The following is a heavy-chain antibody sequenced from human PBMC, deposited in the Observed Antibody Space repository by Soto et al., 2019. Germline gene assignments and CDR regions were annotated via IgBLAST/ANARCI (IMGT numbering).Heavy chain of an antibody. Sequence: GGSLRLSCAASGFTFSNAWMNWVRQAPGKGLEWVGRIKSKTDGGTTDYAAPVKGRFTISRDDSKNTLYLQMNSLKTEDTAVYYCTTVLPYYDILTGYRPLDHYYGMDVWGQGTTVTVSS. J-gene: IGHJ6*02. D-gene: IGHD3-9*01. V-gene: IGHV3-15*07. CDR2: IKSKTDGGTT. CDR1: GFTFSNAW. CDR3: TTVLPYYDILTGYRPLDHYYGMDV.